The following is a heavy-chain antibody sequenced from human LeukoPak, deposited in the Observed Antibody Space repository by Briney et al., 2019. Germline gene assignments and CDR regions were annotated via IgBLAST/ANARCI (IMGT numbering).Heavy chain of an antibody. CDR3: ARHHYGDNSAVAFDI. CDR1: GYSFTSYW. D-gene: IGHD4-23*01. CDR2: IYPGDSDT. J-gene: IGHJ3*02. Sequence: GESLKISCKGSGYSFTSYWIGWVRQMPGKGLEWMGIIYPGDSDTRYSPSFQGQVTISAAKSISTAYLQWSSLKASDTAMYYCARHHYGDNSAVAFDIWGQGTMVTVSS. V-gene: IGHV5-51*01.